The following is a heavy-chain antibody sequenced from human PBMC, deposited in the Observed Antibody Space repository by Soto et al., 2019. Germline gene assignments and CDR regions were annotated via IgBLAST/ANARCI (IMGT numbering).Heavy chain of an antibody. D-gene: IGHD6-19*01. CDR1: GYALTELS. Sequence: ASVEVSCKVCGYALTELSMQCVRQAPGKGLEWMGGFDPEDGETIYAQKFQGRVTMTEDTSTDTAYMELSSLRSEDTAVYYCATGVSSGWYRWFDPWGQGTLVTVSS. CDR2: FDPEDGET. V-gene: IGHV1-24*01. J-gene: IGHJ5*02. CDR3: ATGVSSGWYRWFDP.